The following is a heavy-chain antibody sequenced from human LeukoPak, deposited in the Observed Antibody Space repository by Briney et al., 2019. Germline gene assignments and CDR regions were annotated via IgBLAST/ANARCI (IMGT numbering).Heavy chain of an antibody. Sequence: GGSLRLSCAASGFTFSSYAMHWVRQAPGKGLEWVAVISYDESNKYYADSVKGRFTISRDNSKNTLYLQMNSLRAEDTAVYYCAREWIGYCSGGSCPRFDYWGQGTLVTVSS. CDR1: GFTFSSYA. J-gene: IGHJ4*02. V-gene: IGHV3-30*04. CDR3: AREWIGYCSGGSCPRFDY. D-gene: IGHD2-15*01. CDR2: ISYDESNK.